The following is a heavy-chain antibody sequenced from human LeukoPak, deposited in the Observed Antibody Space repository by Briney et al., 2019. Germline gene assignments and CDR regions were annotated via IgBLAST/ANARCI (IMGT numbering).Heavy chain of an antibody. V-gene: IGHV1-46*01. D-gene: IGHD5-18*01. CDR1: GYTFTSYY. Sequence: ASVKVSCKASGYTFTSYYMHWVGQAPGQGLEWMGIINPSGGSTSYAQRFQGRVTMTRDTSTSTVYMELSSLRSEDTAVYYCARARGGYSYGYEADYWGQGTLVTVSS. CDR2: INPSGGST. J-gene: IGHJ4*02. CDR3: ARARGGYSYGYEADY.